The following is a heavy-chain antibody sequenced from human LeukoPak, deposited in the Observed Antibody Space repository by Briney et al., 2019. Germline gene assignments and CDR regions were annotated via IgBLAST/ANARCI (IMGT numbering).Heavy chain of an antibody. V-gene: IGHV3-23*01. CDR1: GFTFSSYA. CDR2: ISGSGGST. CDR3: AKGTDFWSGPNWFDP. J-gene: IGHJ5*02. D-gene: IGHD3-3*01. Sequence: PGGSLRLSCAASGFTFSSYAMSWVCQAPGKGLEWVSAISGSGGSTYYADSVKGRFTISRDNSKNTLYLQMNSLRAEDTAVYYCAKGTDFWSGPNWFDPWGQGTLVTVSS.